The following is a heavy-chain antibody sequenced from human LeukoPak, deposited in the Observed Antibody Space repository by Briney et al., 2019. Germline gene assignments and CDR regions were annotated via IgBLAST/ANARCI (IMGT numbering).Heavy chain of an antibody. D-gene: IGHD3-22*01. V-gene: IGHV1-8*01. Sequence: ASVKVSCKASGYTFTSYDINWVRQATGQGLEWMGWMNPNSGNTGYAQKFRGRVTMTRNTSISTAYMELSSLRSEDTAVYYCARGGSDSSGYFFDYWGQGTLVTVSS. CDR2: MNPNSGNT. J-gene: IGHJ4*02. CDR3: ARGGSDSSGYFFDY. CDR1: GYTFTSYD.